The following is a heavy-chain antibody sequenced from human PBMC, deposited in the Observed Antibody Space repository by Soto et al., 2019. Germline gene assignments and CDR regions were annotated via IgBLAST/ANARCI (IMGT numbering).Heavy chain of an antibody. D-gene: IGHD2-2*01. CDR3: ARLGHCSSTSCYVGDY. J-gene: IGHJ4*02. CDR1: GYSFTSYC. V-gene: IGHV5-51*01. CDR2: IYPGDSDT. Sequence: GESLKISCKGSGYSFTSYCIGWVRQMPGKGLEWMGIIYPGDSDTRYSPSFQGQVTISADKSISTAYLQWSSLKASDTAMYYCARLGHCSSTSCYVGDYWGQGTLVTVSS.